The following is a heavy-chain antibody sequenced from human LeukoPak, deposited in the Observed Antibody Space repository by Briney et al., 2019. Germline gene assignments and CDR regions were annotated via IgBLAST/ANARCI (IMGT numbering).Heavy chain of an antibody. J-gene: IGHJ4*02. CDR2: IIPIFGTA. CDR1: GGTFSSYA. Sequence: GASVKVSCKASGGTFSSYAISWVRQAPGQGLEWMGGIIPIFGTANYAQKFQGRVTITADESTSTAYMELSSLRSEDTAVYYCARTSRIQLWLFDYWGQGTLVTVSS. V-gene: IGHV1-69*13. CDR3: ARTSRIQLWLFDY. D-gene: IGHD5-18*01.